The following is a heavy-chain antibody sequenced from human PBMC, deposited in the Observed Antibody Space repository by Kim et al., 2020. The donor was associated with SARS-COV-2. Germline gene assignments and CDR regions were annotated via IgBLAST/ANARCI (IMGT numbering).Heavy chain of an antibody. CDR3: ARDPSRHPSYNRPVDY. D-gene: IGHD1-20*01. J-gene: IGHJ4*02. V-gene: IGHV3-33*01. CDR1: GFTFSSYG. CDR2: IWYDGSNK. Sequence: GGSLRLSCAASGFTFSSYGMHWVRQAPGKGLEWVAVIWYDGSNKYYADSVKGRFTISRDNSKNTLYLQMNSLRAEDTAVYYCARDPSRHPSYNRPVDYWGQGTLVTVSS.